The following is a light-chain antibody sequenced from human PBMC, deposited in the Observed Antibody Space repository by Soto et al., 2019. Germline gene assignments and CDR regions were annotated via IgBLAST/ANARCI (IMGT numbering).Light chain of an antibody. J-gene: IGKJ1*01. V-gene: IGKV1-5*03. Sequence: DIQMTQSPSTLSASVGDSVTITCRASQSISSWLAWYQQQPGKAPKLLIYKASSLESGVPSRFSGSGSGTAVTLTISSLKPDDFATYYCQQYNSSPWTFGQGTKVEIK. CDR3: QQYNSSPWT. CDR2: KAS. CDR1: QSISSW.